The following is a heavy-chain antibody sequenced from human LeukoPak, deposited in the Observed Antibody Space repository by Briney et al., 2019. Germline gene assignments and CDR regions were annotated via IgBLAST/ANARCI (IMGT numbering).Heavy chain of an antibody. V-gene: IGHV3-30*03. CDR2: ISYDGSNK. CDR3: ARDARVFGVVMSYMDV. D-gene: IGHD3-3*01. Sequence: GGSLRLSCAASGFTFSSYGMHWVRQAPGKGLEWVAVISYDGSNKYYADSVKGRFTISRDNSKNTLYLQMNSLRAEDTAVYYCARDARVFGVVMSYMDVWGKGTTVTVSS. J-gene: IGHJ6*03. CDR1: GFTFSSYG.